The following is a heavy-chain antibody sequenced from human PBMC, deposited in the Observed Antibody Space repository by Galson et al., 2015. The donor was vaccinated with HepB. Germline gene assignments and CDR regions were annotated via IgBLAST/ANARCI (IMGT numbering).Heavy chain of an antibody. Sequence: SVKVSCKASGYTFTGYYMHWVRQAPGQGLEWMGWINPNSGGTNYAQKFQGWVTMTRDTSISTAYMELSRLRSDDTAVYYCARSRYCSSTSCYGGMDVWGQGTTVTVSS. CDR1: GYTFTGYY. D-gene: IGHD2-2*01. CDR2: INPNSGGT. V-gene: IGHV1-2*04. J-gene: IGHJ6*02. CDR3: ARSRYCSSTSCYGGMDV.